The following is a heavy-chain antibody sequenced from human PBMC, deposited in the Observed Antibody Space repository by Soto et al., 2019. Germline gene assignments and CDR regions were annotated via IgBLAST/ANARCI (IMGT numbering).Heavy chain of an antibody. CDR3: ARARYQLLLPYYYGMDV. V-gene: IGHV4-59*01. CDR1: GGSISSYY. Sequence: QVQLQESGPGLVKPSETLSLTCTVSGGSISSYYWSWIRQSPGKGLEWIGYIHYSGSAKSNPSLKSRVTISVDTSRNQVSLKLSSVTAADCAVYFCARARYQLLLPYYYGMDVWGQGTTVTVSS. J-gene: IGHJ6*02. D-gene: IGHD2-2*01. CDR2: IHYSGSA.